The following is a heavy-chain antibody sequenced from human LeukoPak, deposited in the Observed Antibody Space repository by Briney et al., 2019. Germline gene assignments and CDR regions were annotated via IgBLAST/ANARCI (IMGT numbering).Heavy chain of an antibody. CDR3: AKPRTRELDYGDFLAGPVAFDI. D-gene: IGHD4-17*01. CDR1: GFTFSSYN. V-gene: IGHV3-48*01. CDR2: ISSSSSTI. Sequence: GGSLRLSCAASGFTFSSYNMNWVRQAPGKGLEWVSYISSSSSTIYYADSVKGRFTISRDNSKNTLYLQMNSLRAEDTAVYYCAKPRTRELDYGDFLAGPVAFDIWGQGTMVTVSS. J-gene: IGHJ3*02.